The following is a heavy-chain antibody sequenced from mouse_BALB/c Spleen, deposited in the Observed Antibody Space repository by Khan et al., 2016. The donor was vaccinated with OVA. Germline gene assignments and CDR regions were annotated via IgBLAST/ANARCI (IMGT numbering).Heavy chain of an antibody. CDR3: ARSYGSWAMDY. CDR1: GDSITSGF. CDR2: ITYSGNI. V-gene: IGHV3-8*02. D-gene: IGHD1-1*01. J-gene: IGHJ4*01. Sequence: EVQLQESGPSLVKPSQTLSLSCSVTGDSITSGFWNWIRKFLGNKFEYLGYITYSGNIYYNPSLKSRISITRDPSKSQYYLQLNSVTTEDTATYYCARSYGSWAMDYWGQGTSVTVSS.